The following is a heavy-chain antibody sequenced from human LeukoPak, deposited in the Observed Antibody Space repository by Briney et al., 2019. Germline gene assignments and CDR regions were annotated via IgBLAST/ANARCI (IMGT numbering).Heavy chain of an antibody. CDR2: IYTSGST. V-gene: IGHV4-4*07. J-gene: IGHJ4*02. D-gene: IGHD1-26*01. CDR3: ARQASGSYSDYFYS. CDR1: GGSIRSYY. Sequence: SETLSLTCTVSGGSIRSYYWSWIRQPAGEGLEWIGRIYTSGSTNYNPSLKSRVPMSVDTSKNQFSLKLSSVTAADTAVYYCARQASGSYSDYFYSWGQGTLVTVSS.